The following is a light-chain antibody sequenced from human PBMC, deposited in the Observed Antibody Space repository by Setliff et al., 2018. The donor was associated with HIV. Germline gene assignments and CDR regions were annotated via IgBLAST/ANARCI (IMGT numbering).Light chain of an antibody. CDR2: DVS. Sequence: QSVLTQPASVSGSPGQSITISCTGTSTDIGGYNFVSWYQQHPGKAPKLMIYDVSNRPSGVSNRFSGSKSGNTASLTISGLQAEDEADYYCSSYAGSRTFDVLGTGTKVTVL. J-gene: IGLJ1*01. CDR1: STDIGGYNF. V-gene: IGLV2-14*03. CDR3: SSYAGSRTFDV.